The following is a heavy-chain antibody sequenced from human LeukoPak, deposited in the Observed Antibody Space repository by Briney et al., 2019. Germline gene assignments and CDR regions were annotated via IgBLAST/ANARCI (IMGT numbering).Heavy chain of an antibody. J-gene: IGHJ3*02. V-gene: IGHV4-59*01. CDR1: GGSISSYY. D-gene: IGHD1-26*01. CDR2: IYYTGST. Sequence: SETLSLTCTVSGGSISSYYWSWIRQPPGKGLEWIGYIYYTGSTYYNPSLKSRVTLSVDTSKNQFSLNLSSVTAADTAVYYCAKDRSGSYYGDDDALDIWGQGTMVTVSS. CDR3: AKDRSGSYYGDDDALDI.